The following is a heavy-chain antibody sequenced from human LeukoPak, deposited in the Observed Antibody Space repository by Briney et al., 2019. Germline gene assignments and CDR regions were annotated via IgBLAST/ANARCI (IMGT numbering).Heavy chain of an antibody. J-gene: IGHJ5*02. V-gene: IGHV4-59*08. CDR2: VYDSGST. CDR1: GGSISSYY. D-gene: IGHD3-22*01. Sequence: SETLSLTCTVSGGSISSYYWSWIRQPPGTGLEWIGYVYDSGSTNYNPSLKSRVTISVDTSKNQFSLKLSSVTAADTALYYCARTYNYDSGGFLNHWFDPWGQGTLVTVSS. CDR3: ARTYNYDSGGFLNHWFDP.